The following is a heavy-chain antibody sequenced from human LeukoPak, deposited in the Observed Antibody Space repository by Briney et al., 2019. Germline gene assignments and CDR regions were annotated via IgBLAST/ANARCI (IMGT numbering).Heavy chain of an antibody. V-gene: IGHV4-61*01. D-gene: IGHD2-15*01. CDR3: ARADCSGGSCYAFDI. Sequence: PSETLSLTCTVSGGSVSSGSYYWSWNPQPPGQGLMWIVYIYYSGSTNYNPSLKSRVTMSVDTSKNQFSLKLSSVTAADTAVYYCARADCSGGSCYAFDIWGQGTMVTVSS. CDR2: IYYSGST. CDR1: GGSVSSGSYY. J-gene: IGHJ3*02.